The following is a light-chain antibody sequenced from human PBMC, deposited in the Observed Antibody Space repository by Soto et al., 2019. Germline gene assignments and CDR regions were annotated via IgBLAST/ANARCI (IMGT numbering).Light chain of an antibody. V-gene: IGKV3-11*01. J-gene: IGKJ4*01. CDR2: DAS. CDR3: QHRNNWPLT. CDR1: ETVTSL. Sequence: EIVLTQSPATLSLSPGERATLSCRDSETVTSLLAWYQQKPGHAPRLLIYDASNRATGIPARFSGSGSGTDFTLTISSLEPEDFAVYYCQHRNNWPLTFGGGTKVEIK.